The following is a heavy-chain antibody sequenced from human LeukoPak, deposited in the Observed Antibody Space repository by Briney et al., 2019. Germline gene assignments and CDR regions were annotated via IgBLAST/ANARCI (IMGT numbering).Heavy chain of an antibody. CDR2: ITTRSDYT. V-gene: IGHV3-21*01. CDR1: GFTFSSYW. CDR3: ARGGTGSENDY. J-gene: IGHJ4*02. Sequence: PGGSLRLSCAASGFTFSSYWMTWVRQAPGKGLEWISSITTRSDYTYYTDSVEGRFTISRDDAKNSLFLQMNSLRVEDTAIYYCARGGTGSENDYWGQGILVTVSS. D-gene: IGHD3-9*01.